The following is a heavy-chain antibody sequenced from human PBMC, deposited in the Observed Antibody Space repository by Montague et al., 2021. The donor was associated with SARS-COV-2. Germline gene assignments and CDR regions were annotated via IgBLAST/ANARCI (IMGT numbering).Heavy chain of an antibody. CDR1: ADSITNNY. CDR2: ITYRGST. CDR3: ARGGMYLSY. D-gene: IGHD1-26*01. V-gene: IGHV4-59*13. Sequence: SETLSLTCTVSADSITNNYWTWIRQSPGKGLEWIGHITYRGSTTXNPSLKSRVTTSIDTSETQFSLILKSVTAADTAVYYCARGGMYLSYWGQGTLVTVPS. J-gene: IGHJ4*02.